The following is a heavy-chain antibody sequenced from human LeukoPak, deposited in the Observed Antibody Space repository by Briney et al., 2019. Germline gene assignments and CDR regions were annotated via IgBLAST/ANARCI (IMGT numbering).Heavy chain of an antibody. D-gene: IGHD6-19*01. CDR3: ARSKYSSGWYGSDY. Sequence: SETLSLTCTVSGCSITSYYWRGIRQPPGKGLEWIGYIYYSGSTNYNPSLKSRVTISVDTSKNQFSLNLSSVAAADTAFYYWARSKYSSGWYGSDYWGQGILVTVSS. V-gene: IGHV4-59*08. CDR1: GCSITSYY. CDR2: IYYSGST. J-gene: IGHJ4*02.